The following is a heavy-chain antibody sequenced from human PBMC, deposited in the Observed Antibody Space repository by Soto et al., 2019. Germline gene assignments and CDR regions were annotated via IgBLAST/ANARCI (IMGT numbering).Heavy chain of an antibody. D-gene: IGHD3-10*01. Sequence: QVQLQESGPGLVKPSETLSLTCTVSGGSVTDDPYHWSWIRQPPGKGLEWIGYMLYSGSTKYTPSLHSRVAISIATSKHQFSLRLSSATASDTAVYYFAGYSEGVGGPGSWGQGNLVTVSS. CDR2: MLYSGST. CDR1: GGSVTDDPYH. CDR3: AGYSEGVGGPGS. J-gene: IGHJ5*02. V-gene: IGHV4-61*01.